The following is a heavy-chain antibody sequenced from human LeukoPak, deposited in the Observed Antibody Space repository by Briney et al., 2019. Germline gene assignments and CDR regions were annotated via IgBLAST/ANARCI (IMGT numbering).Heavy chain of an antibody. J-gene: IGHJ3*02. Sequence: GGSLRLSCAASGFTFSSYWMHWVRQAPGKGLVWVSRINSDGSSTSYADSVKGRFTISRDNSKNTLYLQMNSLRAEGTAVYYCARGLRAQLGDNKDAFDIWGQGTMVTVSS. CDR1: GFTFSSYW. V-gene: IGHV3-74*01. CDR3: ARGLRAQLGDNKDAFDI. D-gene: IGHD6-13*01. CDR2: INSDGSST.